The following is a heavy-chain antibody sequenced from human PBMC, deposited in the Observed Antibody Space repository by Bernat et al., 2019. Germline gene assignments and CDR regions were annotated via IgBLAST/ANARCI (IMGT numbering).Heavy chain of an antibody. CDR2: ISYDGSNK. CDR3: AKEYGDYGWFDY. J-gene: IGHJ4*02. D-gene: IGHD4-17*01. V-gene: IGHV3-30*18. Sequence: VQLVESGGGVVQPGRSLRLSCAASGFTFSSYGMHWVRQAPGKGLEWVAVISYDGSNKYYADSVKGRFTISRDNSKNTLYLQMNSLRAEDTAVHYCAKEYGDYGWFDYWGQGTLVTVSS. CDR1: GFTFSSYG.